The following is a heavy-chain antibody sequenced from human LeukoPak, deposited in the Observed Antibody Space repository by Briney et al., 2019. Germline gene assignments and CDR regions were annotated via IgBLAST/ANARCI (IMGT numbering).Heavy chain of an antibody. D-gene: IGHD2-2*01. J-gene: IGHJ5*02. CDR3: AKEPREYCSSTSCPSWIDP. V-gene: IGHV3-23*01. CDR1: GFTFSSYA. Sequence: GGSLTLSCAASGFTFSSYAMSWVRQPPGKGLEWVSALSASGGTTYYADSVKGRFTISRDNSKNTLYLQMSSLRAEDTAIYYCAKEPREYCSSTSCPSWIDPWGQGTLVTVSS. CDR2: LSASGGTT.